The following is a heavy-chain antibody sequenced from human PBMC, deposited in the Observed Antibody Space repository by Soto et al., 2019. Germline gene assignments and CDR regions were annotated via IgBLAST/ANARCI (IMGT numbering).Heavy chain of an antibody. V-gene: IGHV2-5*02. CDR3: AHRSRGYAYYFDQ. CDR1: GFSLTTRGVA. J-gene: IGHJ4*02. D-gene: IGHD5-12*01. Sequence: QITLKESGPALVRPTQTLTLTCSFSGFSLTTRGVAVGWIRQPPGKALEWLALIFWDDGKWYSASLGSRLTITEDTSKNQVVLTMTNMDPVDTATYYCAHRSRGYAYYFDQWGQGTLVTVSS. CDR2: IFWDDGK.